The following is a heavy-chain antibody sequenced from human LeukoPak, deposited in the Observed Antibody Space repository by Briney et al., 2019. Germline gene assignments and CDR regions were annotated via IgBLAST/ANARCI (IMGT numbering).Heavy chain of an antibody. V-gene: IGHV4-38-2*02. CDR3: ARYALGAGYYYYYMDV. J-gene: IGHJ6*03. CDR2: MYHSGST. Sequence: PSETLSLTCTVSGYSISSGYYWDWIRQPPGKGLEWIGSMYHSGSTNYNPSLKSRVTISVDTSKNQFSLKLSSVTAADTAVYYCARYALGAGYYYYYMDVWGKGTTVTISS. D-gene: IGHD1-26*01. CDR1: GYSISSGYY.